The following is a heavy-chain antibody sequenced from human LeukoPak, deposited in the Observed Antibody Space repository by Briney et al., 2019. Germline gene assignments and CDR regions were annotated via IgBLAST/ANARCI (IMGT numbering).Heavy chain of an antibody. CDR2: IYDSGST. D-gene: IGHD3-22*01. CDR1: GGSIRSSYYY. V-gene: IGHV4-39*07. CDR3: AREDSAVYDSSGYYGY. J-gene: IGHJ4*02. Sequence: SETLSLTCTVSGGSIRSSYYYWGWIRQPPGKGLEWIGSIYDSGSTYYNPSLKSRVTISVDTSKNQFSLKLSSVTAADTAVYYCAREDSAVYDSSGYYGYWGQGTLVTVSS.